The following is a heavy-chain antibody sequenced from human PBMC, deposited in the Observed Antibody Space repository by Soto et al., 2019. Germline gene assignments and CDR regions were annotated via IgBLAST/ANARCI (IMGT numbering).Heavy chain of an antibody. CDR3: ARHVRPSTTPRRDWFDP. CDR1: SGSISSSSYY. D-gene: IGHD3-10*02. CDR2: IYYSGDT. V-gene: IGHV4-39*01. J-gene: IGHJ5*02. Sequence: PSETLSLTCTVSSGSISSSSYYWGWIRQPPGKWFEWIGSIYYSGDTYHNPSLKSRVTMSVDTSMNQFALRLTSVTAADTAVYYCARHVRPSTTPRRDWFDPWGQGTLVTVSS.